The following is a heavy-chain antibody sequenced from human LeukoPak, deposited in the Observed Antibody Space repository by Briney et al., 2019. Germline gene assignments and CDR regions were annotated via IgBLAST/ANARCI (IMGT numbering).Heavy chain of an antibody. CDR1: GGSISGYY. D-gene: IGHD4-11*01. V-gene: IGHV4-59*08. J-gene: IGHJ6*03. Sequence: PSETLSLTCTVSGGSISGYYWSWIRQPPGKGLEWIGFIYYSGSTNYNPSLKSRVTISVDTSKNQFSLKLSSVTAADTAVYYCARWYNNYVGAYYYYMDVWGKGTTVTVSS. CDR2: IYYSGST. CDR3: ARWYNNYVGAYYYYMDV.